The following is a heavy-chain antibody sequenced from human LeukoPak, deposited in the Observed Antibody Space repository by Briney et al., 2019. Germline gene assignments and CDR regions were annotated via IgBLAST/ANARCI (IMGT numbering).Heavy chain of an antibody. CDR3: AKRGGTYYFDY. CDR1: GFTFSTYA. Sequence: PGGSLRLSCAASGFTFSTYAISWVRQAPGKGLEWVSAITGGGSTYYADSVKGRFTISRDNSKNTLYLQMNSLRAEDTAVYYCAKRGGTYYFDYWGQGTLVTVSS. D-gene: IGHD3-16*01. CDR2: ITGGGST. J-gene: IGHJ4*02. V-gene: IGHV3-23*01.